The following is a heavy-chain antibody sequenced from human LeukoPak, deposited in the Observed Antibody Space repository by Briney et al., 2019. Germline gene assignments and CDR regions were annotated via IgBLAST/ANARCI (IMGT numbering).Heavy chain of an antibody. CDR1: GYTFTSYY. J-gene: IGHJ4*02. D-gene: IGHD3-16*01. Sequence: VASVKVSCKASGYTFTSYYMHWVRQAPGQGLEWMGIINPSGGSTSYAQKFQGRATMTRDMSTGTVYMELSSLRSEDTAVYYCARVLRGHYFDYWGQGTLVTVSS. V-gene: IGHV1-46*01. CDR2: INPSGGST. CDR3: ARVLRGHYFDY.